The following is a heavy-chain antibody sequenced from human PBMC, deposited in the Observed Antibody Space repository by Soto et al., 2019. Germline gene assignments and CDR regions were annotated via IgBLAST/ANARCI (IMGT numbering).Heavy chain of an antibody. CDR3: ATREGLPDPFAI. Sequence: QVQLQESGPGLVKPSGTLSLTCAVSGGSISSSQWWGWVRQSPRRGLEWIGEIYHSGSTNYNPSLYSRVTVSLDKSKNQFSLKLTAVTAADTAIYYCATREGLPDPFAIWGHGTMVPVSS. J-gene: IGHJ3*02. CDR2: IYHSGST. CDR1: GGSISSSQW. D-gene: IGHD1-26*01. V-gene: IGHV4-4*02.